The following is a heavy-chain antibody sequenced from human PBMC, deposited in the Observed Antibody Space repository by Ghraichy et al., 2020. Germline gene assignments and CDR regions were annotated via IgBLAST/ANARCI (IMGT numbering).Heavy chain of an antibody. Sequence: TCAVYGGSFSGYYWSWIRQPPGKGLEWIGEINHSGSTNYNPSLKSRVTISVDTSKNQFSLKLSSVTAADTAVYYCARGAPSYYYYGMDVWGQGTTVTVSS. CDR3: ARGAPSYYYYGMDV. CDR2: INHSGST. CDR1: GGSFSGYY. V-gene: IGHV4-34*01. J-gene: IGHJ6*02.